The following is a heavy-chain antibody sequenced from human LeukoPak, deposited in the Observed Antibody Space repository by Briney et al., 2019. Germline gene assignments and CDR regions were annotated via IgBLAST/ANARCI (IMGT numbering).Heavy chain of an antibody. V-gene: IGHV4-61*02. CDR2: IYTSGST. CDR1: GGSISSGSYY. J-gene: IGHJ5*02. CDR3: AREWTIRGFDP. Sequence: SETLSLTCTVSGGSISSGSYYWSWIRQPAGKGLEWIGRIYTSGSTNYNPSLKSRVTISVDTSKNQFSLKLSSVTAADTAVYYCAREWTIRGFDPWGQGTLDTVSS. D-gene: IGHD3-10*01.